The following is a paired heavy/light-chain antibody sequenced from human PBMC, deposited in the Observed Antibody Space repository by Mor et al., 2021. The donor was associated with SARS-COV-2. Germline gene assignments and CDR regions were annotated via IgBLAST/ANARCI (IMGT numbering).Light chain of an antibody. CDR1: NIGSKS. CDR2: DNT. J-gene: IGLJ2*01. CDR3: QVWDSSSDHVL. Sequence: SYVLTQPPSVSLAPGKTARITCGGNNIGSKSVHWYQQKPGQAPVLVVYDNTDRPSGIPERFSGSTSENTATLTISWVAAGDEADYYCQVWDSSSDHVLFGGGTKLTVL. V-gene: IGLV3-21*03.
Heavy chain of an antibody. CDR3: AHPVVGANWFDP. Sequence: QVQLVQSGAELKKPGSSVKVSCKASGGTFSSFAFSWVRQAPGQGLEWMGGIIPIFATTNYAQKFRGRLTITADKSTSTGYMELSNLRSEDTAVYYCAHPVVGANWFDPWGQGTLVTVSS. CDR2: IIPIFATT. V-gene: IGHV1-69*06. D-gene: IGHD1-26*01. CDR1: GGTFSSFA. J-gene: IGHJ5*02.